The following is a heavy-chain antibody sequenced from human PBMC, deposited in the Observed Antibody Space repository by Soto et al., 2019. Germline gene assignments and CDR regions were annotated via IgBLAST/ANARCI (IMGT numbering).Heavy chain of an antibody. CDR2: ITGSGGST. V-gene: IGHV3-23*01. Sequence: HPGGSLRLSCAASGFTFSSFAMGWVRQAPGNGLEWVSTITGSGGSTFYADSVKGRFTISRDNSKNTLYLQMNSLRAEDTAIYYCASVDYGAYIPHFDYWGQGTLVTVSSGCGWTLSHCDYYYHYGMDVWGQGTTVTVSS. J-gene: IGHJ6*02. D-gene: IGHD4-17*01. CDR3: ASVDYGAYIPHFDYWGQGTLVTVSSGCGWTLSHCDYYYHYGMDV. CDR1: GFTFSSFA.